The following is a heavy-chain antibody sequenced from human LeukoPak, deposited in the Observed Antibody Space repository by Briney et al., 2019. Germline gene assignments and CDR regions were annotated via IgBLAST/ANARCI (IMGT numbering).Heavy chain of an antibody. CDR2: IYYSGST. Sequence: SETLSLTCTVSGGSISSYYWSWIRQPPGKGLEWIGYIYYSGSTNYNPSLKSRVTISVDTSKNQFSLKVSSVPAADTAVYYSAGGYSYGYSPYYYYDGMDVWGQGTTVTVSS. J-gene: IGHJ6*02. CDR3: AGGYSYGYSPYYYYDGMDV. CDR1: GGSISSYY. V-gene: IGHV4-59*01. D-gene: IGHD5-18*01.